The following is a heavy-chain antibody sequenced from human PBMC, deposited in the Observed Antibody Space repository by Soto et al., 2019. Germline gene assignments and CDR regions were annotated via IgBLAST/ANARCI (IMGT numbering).Heavy chain of an antibody. CDR3: AREPTVPSGFDH. D-gene: IGHD4-17*01. V-gene: IGHV4-31*03. CDR1: GGSISSGGYY. Sequence: SETLSLTCTVSGGSISSGGYYWSWIRQHPGKGLEWIGYIYHSGTTYYNPSLKSRVTMSLGSSKNQFSLQLTSVTAADTAVYYCAREPTVPSGFDHWGQGTLVTVSS. J-gene: IGHJ4*02. CDR2: IYHSGTT.